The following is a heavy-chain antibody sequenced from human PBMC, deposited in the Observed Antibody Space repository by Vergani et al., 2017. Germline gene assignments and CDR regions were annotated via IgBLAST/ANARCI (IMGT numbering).Heavy chain of an antibody. CDR3: ARSFEGYGDYTEY. CDR2: IWYDGSNK. Sequence: VQLLESGGGLVQPGGSLRLSCAASGFTFSSYGMHWVRQAPGKGLEWVAVIWYDGSNKYYADSVKGRFTISRDNSKNTLYLQMNSLRAEDTAVYYCARSFEGYGDYTEYWGQGTLVTVSS. CDR1: GFTFSSYG. V-gene: IGHV3-33*01. J-gene: IGHJ4*02. D-gene: IGHD4-17*01.